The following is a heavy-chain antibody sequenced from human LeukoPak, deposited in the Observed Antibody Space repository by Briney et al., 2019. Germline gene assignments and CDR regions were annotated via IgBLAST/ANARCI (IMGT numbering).Heavy chain of an antibody. Sequence: SETLSLTCTVSGGSISSYYWSWIRQPPGKGLEWIGYIYYSGSTNYNPSLKSRVTISVDTSKNQFSLKLSSVTAADTAVYYCARGLRLLWFGELPWFDPWGQGTLVTVSS. J-gene: IGHJ5*02. CDR1: GGSISSYY. CDR2: IYYSGST. V-gene: IGHV4-59*12. CDR3: ARGLRLLWFGELPWFDP. D-gene: IGHD3-10*01.